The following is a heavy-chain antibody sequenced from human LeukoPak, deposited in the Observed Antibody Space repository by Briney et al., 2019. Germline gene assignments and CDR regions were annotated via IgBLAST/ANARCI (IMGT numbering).Heavy chain of an antibody. CDR3: ARVAARSYYYYYMDV. J-gene: IGHJ6*03. CDR2: IIPIFGTA. D-gene: IGHD6-6*01. CDR1: GGTFSSYA. Sequence: SVKVSCKASGGTFSSYAISWVRQAPGQGLEWMGGIIPIFGTANYAQKFQGRVTITADESTSTAYMELSSLRSEGRAVYYCARVAARSYYYYYMDVWGKGTTVTVSS. V-gene: IGHV1-69*13.